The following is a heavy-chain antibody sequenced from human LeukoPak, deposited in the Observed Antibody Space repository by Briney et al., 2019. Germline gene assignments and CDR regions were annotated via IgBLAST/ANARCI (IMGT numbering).Heavy chain of an antibody. Sequence: ASVKVSCKVSGYTLTELSMHWVRQAPGKGLEWMGGFDPEDGETIYAQKFQSRVTMTEDRSTDTAYMKLRSVISEDTAVYFCATDLATIRKKDYWGQGTLVTVSS. J-gene: IGHJ4*02. CDR1: GYTLTELS. V-gene: IGHV1-24*01. CDR3: ATDLATIRKKDY. D-gene: IGHD5-12*01. CDR2: FDPEDGET.